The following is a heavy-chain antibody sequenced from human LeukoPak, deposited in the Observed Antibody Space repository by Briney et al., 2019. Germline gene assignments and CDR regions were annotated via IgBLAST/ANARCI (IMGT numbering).Heavy chain of an antibody. D-gene: IGHD2-2*01. CDR2: ISYDGSNK. V-gene: IGHV3-30*04. CDR1: GFTFSSYA. J-gene: IGHJ4*02. CDR3: ARDRGRYCSSTSCLQFDY. Sequence: GGSLRLSCAASGFTFSSYAMHWVRQAPGKGLEWVAVISYDGSNKYYADSVKGRFTISRDNSKNTLYLQMNSLRAEDTAVYYCARDRGRYCSSTSCLQFDYWGQGTLVTVSS.